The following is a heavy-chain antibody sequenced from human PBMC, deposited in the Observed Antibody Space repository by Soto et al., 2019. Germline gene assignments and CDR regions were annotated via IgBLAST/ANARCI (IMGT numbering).Heavy chain of an antibody. V-gene: IGHV3-7*01. CDR2: INQDGSEN. J-gene: IGHJ4*02. CDR1: GFAFSNYW. D-gene: IGHD3-3*01. CDR3: VTAGITTFDPSLDY. Sequence: EVQLVESGGGLVQPGGSLRLSCAASGFAFSNYWMMWVRQAPGKGLQWVSNINQDGSENYFVDSVNGLFTITRDNCKDSLYLGMNNLRGEDTATYYGVTAGITTFDPSLDYWGQGILVAVSS.